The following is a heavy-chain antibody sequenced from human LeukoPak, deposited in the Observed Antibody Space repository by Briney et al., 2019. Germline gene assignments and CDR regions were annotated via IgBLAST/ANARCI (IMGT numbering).Heavy chain of an antibody. Sequence: GGSLRLSCAASGFAFSDYSMNWVRQAPGKGLEWVANTRGSSSGMGSGNYYAGSVKGRFTISRDNAKNSLYLQMSSLRAEDTAFYYCARDDNWGFDYWGQGALVTVSS. V-gene: IGHV3-21*05. CDR3: ARDDNWGFDY. CDR2: TRGSSSGM. D-gene: IGHD7-27*01. CDR1: GFAFSDYS. J-gene: IGHJ4*02.